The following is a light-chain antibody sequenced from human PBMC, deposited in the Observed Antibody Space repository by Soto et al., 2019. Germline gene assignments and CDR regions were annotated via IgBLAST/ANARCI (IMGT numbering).Light chain of an antibody. J-gene: IGKJ1*01. CDR2: GAS. Sequence: EIVLTQSPATLSVSPGERVTLSCRASEGVGSSLAWYQQKPGQAPRVLIYGASTTAPGIPARFSGSGSGTEFTLTISSLQSEDSAVYHCQQYNDWPRTFGQGTKVDIK. CDR3: QQYNDWPRT. V-gene: IGKV3-15*01. CDR1: EGVGSS.